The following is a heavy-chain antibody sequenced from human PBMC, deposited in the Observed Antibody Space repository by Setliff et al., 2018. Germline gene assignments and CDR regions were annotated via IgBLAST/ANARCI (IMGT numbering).Heavy chain of an antibody. Sequence: LTCTVSGGYIRSFHWSWIRQPPGKGLEWIGYIRSRPDNYATLYAASVKGRFTISRDNSKNTLYLQMNSLRAEDTAVYYCAKDPGDSSGSFEYWGQGTPVTVSS. V-gene: IGHV3-73*01. CDR1: GGYIRSFH. D-gene: IGHD3-22*01. J-gene: IGHJ4*02. CDR3: AKDPGDSSGSFEY. CDR2: IRSRPDNYAT.